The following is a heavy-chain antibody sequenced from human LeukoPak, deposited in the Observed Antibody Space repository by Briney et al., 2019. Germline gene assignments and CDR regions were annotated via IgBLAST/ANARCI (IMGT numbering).Heavy chain of an antibody. D-gene: IGHD6-13*01. CDR1: GFTFSDYA. CDR2: ISSNGGSI. CDR3: AKDIGLYSRSWSASNFDY. V-gene: IGHV3-64*01. Sequence: PGGSLRLSCAASGFTFSDYAMHWVRQAPGKELEYVSAISSNGGSIHYANSVKGRFTISRDNSENTLHLQVNSLRAEDTAVYYCAKDIGLYSRSWSASNFDYWGQGTLVTVSS. J-gene: IGHJ4*02.